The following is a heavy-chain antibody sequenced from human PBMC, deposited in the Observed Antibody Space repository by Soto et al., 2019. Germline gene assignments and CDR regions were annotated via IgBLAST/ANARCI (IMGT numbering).Heavy chain of an antibody. J-gene: IGHJ5*02. CDR3: ARAYCSGGTCSPYNWFDP. CDR1: GGSISNYY. D-gene: IGHD2-15*01. V-gene: IGHV4-59*01. Sequence: SSETLSLTCTVSGGSISNYYWSWIRQPPGKGLEWIGYIHYSGSTNYSPSLKSRVTISVDTSKNQFSLKLSSVTAADTAVYYCARAYCSGGTCSPYNWFDPWGQGTLVTVSS. CDR2: IHYSGST.